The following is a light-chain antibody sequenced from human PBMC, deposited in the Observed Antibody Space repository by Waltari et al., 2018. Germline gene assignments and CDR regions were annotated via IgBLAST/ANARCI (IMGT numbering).Light chain of an antibody. CDR1: QSVSSSY. CDR2: GAS. J-gene: IGKJ1*01. CDR3: QQYGSSSWT. V-gene: IGKV3-20*01. Sequence: EIVLTQSPGTLSLSPGERATLSCRASQSVSSSYLAWYQQKPGQAPRLLIYGASSRATGIPDRFSGSGSATDFTLTISRLEPEDVAVYYCQQYGSSSWTFGQGTKVEIK.